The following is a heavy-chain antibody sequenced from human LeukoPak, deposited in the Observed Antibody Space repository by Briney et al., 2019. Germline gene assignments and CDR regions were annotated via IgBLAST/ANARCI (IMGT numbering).Heavy chain of an antibody. CDR1: GYTFTSYG. CDR2: ISAYNGGT. CDR3: ASQGDITAGAFDY. D-gene: IGHD6-13*01. Sequence: ASVKVSCKTSGYTFTSYGISWVRQAPGRGLEWMGWISAYNGGTNFAQKLQDRVTMTTDTPTSTAYMELRSLRSDDTAIYYCASQGDITAGAFDYWGQGTLVTVSS. V-gene: IGHV1-18*01. J-gene: IGHJ4*02.